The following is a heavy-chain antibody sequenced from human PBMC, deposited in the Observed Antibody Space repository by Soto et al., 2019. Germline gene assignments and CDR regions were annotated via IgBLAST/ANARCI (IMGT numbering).Heavy chain of an antibody. CDR3: TTEAYDNSGSLAFDI. D-gene: IGHD3-22*01. CDR1: GGSITNYY. V-gene: IGHV4-59*08. J-gene: IGHJ3*02. Sequence: SETLSLTCTVSGGSITNYYYSWIRQPPGNGLEWIGYIFHTGTTSYNPSLKRRVTLSVDTSPSLFSLKLNSVTSADMAVYYCTTEAYDNSGSLAFDIWGPGTLVTVSS. CDR2: IFHTGTT.